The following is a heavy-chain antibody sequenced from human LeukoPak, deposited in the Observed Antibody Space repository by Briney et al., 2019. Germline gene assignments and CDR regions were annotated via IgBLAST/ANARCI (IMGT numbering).Heavy chain of an antibody. CDR1: GFTFSSYG. Sequence: PGGSLRLSCAASGFTFSSYGMHWVRQAPGKGLEWVANIKQDGSEKYYVDSVKGRFTISRDNAKNSLYLQMNSLRAEDTAVYYCARAQKGAFDIWGQGTMVTVSS. CDR3: ARAQKGAFDI. V-gene: IGHV3-7*01. CDR2: IKQDGSEK. J-gene: IGHJ3*02.